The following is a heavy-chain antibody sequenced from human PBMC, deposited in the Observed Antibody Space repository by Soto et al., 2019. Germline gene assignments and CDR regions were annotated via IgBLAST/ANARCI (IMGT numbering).Heavy chain of an antibody. CDR3: DRVPDR. CDR1: GGSISSGGYS. D-gene: IGHD2-2*01. V-gene: IGHV4-30-2*01. J-gene: IGHJ5*02. Sequence: SETLSLTCAVSGGSISSGGYSWSWIRQPPGKGLEWIGYIYHSGSTYYNPSLKSRVTISVDRSKNQFSLKLSSVTAADTAVYYCDRVPDRWGQGTMVTVSS. CDR2: IYHSGST.